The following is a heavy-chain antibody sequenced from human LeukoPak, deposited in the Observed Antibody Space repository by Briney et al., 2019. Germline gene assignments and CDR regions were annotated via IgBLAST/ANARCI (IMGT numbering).Heavy chain of an antibody. CDR2: INPNSGGT. D-gene: IGHD3-3*01. J-gene: IGHJ4*02. CDR1: GYTFTGYY. V-gene: IGHV1-2*02. CDR3: ARSFRITIFSSSGGPTLD. Sequence: GASVKVSCKASGYTFTGYYMHWVRQAPGQGLEWMGWINPNSGGTNYAQKFQGRVTMTRDTSISTAYMELSRLRSDDTAVYYCARSFRITIFSSSGGPTLDWGQGTLVTVSS.